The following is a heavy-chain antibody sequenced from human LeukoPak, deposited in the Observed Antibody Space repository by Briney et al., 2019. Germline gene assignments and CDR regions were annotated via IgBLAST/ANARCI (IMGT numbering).Heavy chain of an antibody. Sequence: ASVKVSCKASGYTFSSYYIHWVRQAPGQGLEWMGIINPSGGSTSYAQKFQGRVTVTRDMSTSTVYMELSSLRSEDTAVYYCTRGASVAASPGDYWGQGTLVTVSS. D-gene: IGHD2-15*01. CDR1: GYTFSSYY. CDR3: TRGASVAASPGDY. V-gene: IGHV1-46*01. J-gene: IGHJ4*02. CDR2: INPSGGST.